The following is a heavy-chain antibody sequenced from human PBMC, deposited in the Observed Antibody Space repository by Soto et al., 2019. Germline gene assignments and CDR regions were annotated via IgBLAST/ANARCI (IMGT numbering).Heavy chain of an antibody. D-gene: IGHD3-10*01. V-gene: IGHV4-59*08. Sequence: QVQLQESGPGLVKSSETLSLTCTVSGGSVTSYYWSWIRQPPGKGLEWIGYIYYSGSTNYNSSLKSRVTISVDTSKNQFSLKLSSVTAADTAVYYCARHGGITMVRGVLCAFDIWGQGTMVTVSS. CDR3: ARHGGITMVRGVLCAFDI. CDR2: IYYSGST. J-gene: IGHJ3*02. CDR1: GGSVTSYY.